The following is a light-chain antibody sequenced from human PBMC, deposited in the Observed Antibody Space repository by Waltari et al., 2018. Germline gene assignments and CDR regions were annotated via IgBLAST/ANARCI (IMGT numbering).Light chain of an antibody. J-gene: IGLJ3*02. CDR1: SGHSTNI. CDR2: VNSDGSH. V-gene: IGLV4-69*01. Sequence: QLVLTQSPSASASLGASVKLTCTLDSGHSTNIIAWHQQQPQQGPRYLMRVNSDGSHIKGDDIPDRFSGSSSSSGAERYLTISSVQSEDEADYYCQTGGHGTWVFGGGTKLTVL. CDR3: QTGGHGTWV.